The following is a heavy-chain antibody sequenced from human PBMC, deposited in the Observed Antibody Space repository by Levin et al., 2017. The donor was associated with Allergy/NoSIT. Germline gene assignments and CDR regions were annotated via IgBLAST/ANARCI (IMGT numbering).Heavy chain of an antibody. J-gene: IGHJ3*02. CDR3: AKDRAYCGGDCYSGRLGAFDI. Sequence: GGSLRLSCAASGFTFSSYAMSWVRQAPGKGLEWVSAISGSGGSTYYADSVKGRFTISRDNSKNTLYLQMNSLRAEDTAVYYCAKDRAYCGGDCYSGRLGAFDIWGQGTMVTVSS. V-gene: IGHV3-23*01. CDR2: ISGSGGST. CDR1: GFTFSSYA. D-gene: IGHD2-21*02.